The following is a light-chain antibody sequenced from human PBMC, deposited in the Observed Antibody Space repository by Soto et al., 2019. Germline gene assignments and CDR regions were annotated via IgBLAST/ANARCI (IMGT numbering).Light chain of an antibody. CDR3: QHYNSYSEA. J-gene: IGKJ1*01. CDR1: QTISGR. CDR2: KAS. Sequence: DIMMTQSPSTLSASVGDRVTITCRASQTISGRLAWYQQTKGKAPKILIYKASTLKSGVPSRFSGSGSGTEFTLTISSLQPDDFSTYYCQHYNSYSEAFGQGTKVDIK. V-gene: IGKV1-5*03.